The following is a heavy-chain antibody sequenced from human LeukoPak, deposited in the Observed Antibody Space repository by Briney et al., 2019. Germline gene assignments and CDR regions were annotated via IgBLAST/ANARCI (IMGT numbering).Heavy chain of an antibody. J-gene: IGHJ4*02. CDR2: LYSGGFA. Sequence: GGSLRLSCAASGFTFSSYAMSWVRQAPGKGLEWVSVLYSGGFAYYADSVKGRFTISRDNSKNTLYLQMNTLRAEDTAVYYCARGSIASAGLFDYWGQGTLVTVSS. CDR3: ARGSIASAGLFDY. CDR1: GFTFSSYA. D-gene: IGHD6-13*01. V-gene: IGHV3-66*01.